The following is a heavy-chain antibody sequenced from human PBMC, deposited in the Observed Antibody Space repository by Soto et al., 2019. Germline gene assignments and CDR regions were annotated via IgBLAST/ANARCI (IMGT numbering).Heavy chain of an antibody. J-gene: IGHJ4*02. Sequence: QVQLQESGPGLVKPSETLSLTCTVSGGSNSAYYWSWIRQSPGKGLEWIGYIFYSGNTKYNPFLKSRVSISVDPSKNQFSLKLTSVTAADTAIYYCVREGGGYRFDYWGQGILVTVSS. CDR1: GGSNSAYY. D-gene: IGHD1-26*01. CDR3: VREGGGYRFDY. V-gene: IGHV4-59*01. CDR2: IFYSGNT.